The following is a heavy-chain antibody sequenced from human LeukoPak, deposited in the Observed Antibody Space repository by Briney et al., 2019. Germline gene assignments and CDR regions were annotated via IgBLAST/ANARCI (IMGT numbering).Heavy chain of an antibody. V-gene: IGHV3-30-3*01. J-gene: IGHJ6*02. CDR3: ATELERRFTYYYYGMDV. D-gene: IGHD1-1*01. CDR2: ISYDGSNK. CDR1: GFTFSSYA. Sequence: GGSLRLSCAASGFTFSSYAMHWVRQAPGKGLEWVAVISYDGSNKYYADSVKGRFTISRDNSKNTLYLQMNSLRAEDTAVYYCATELERRFTYYYYGMDVWSQGTTVTVSS.